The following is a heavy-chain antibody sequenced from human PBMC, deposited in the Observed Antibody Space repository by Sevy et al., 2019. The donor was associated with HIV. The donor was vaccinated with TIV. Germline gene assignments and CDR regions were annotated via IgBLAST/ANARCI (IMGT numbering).Heavy chain of an antibody. CDR2: INPNSGGT. CDR1: GYTFTGYY. CDR3: ARGFLPPAVSIAVYYYYYAMDV. J-gene: IGHJ6*02. V-gene: IGHV1-2*02. Sequence: ASVKVSCKASGYTFTGYYMHWVRQAPGQGLEWMGWINPNSGGTNYAQKFQGRVTMTRDTSISTAYMELSRLRSDDTAVYYCARGFLPPAVSIAVYYYYYAMDVWGQGTTVTVSS. D-gene: IGHD6-6*01.